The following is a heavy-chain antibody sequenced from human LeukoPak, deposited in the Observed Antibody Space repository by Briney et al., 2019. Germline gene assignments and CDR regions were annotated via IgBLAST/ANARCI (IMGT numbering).Heavy chain of an antibody. CDR3: ARDTYGGSYFPLPY. V-gene: IGHV1-2*02. Sequence: SVKVSCKASGYTFSGYYIHWVRQAPGQGLEWMGWLSPKSGATKYAQKFQGRVTLTRDLSLSTAYMDLNSLTSDDTAVYYCARDTYGGSYFPLPYWGQGTLVTV. D-gene: IGHD1-26*01. J-gene: IGHJ4*02. CDR2: LSPKSGAT. CDR1: GYTFSGYY.